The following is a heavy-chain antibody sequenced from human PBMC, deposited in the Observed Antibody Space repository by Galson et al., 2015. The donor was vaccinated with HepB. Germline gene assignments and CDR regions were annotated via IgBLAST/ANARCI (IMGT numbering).Heavy chain of an antibody. J-gene: IGHJ3*01. V-gene: IGHV4-39*01. CDR3: VSDYTSNKTHDSFDF. Sequence: GWVRQPPGRGLECIGTIDYTGSAHYNPSLKSRVTVSVDTSKSQVSLNLNSVTAADTAVYYCVSDYTSNKTHDSFDFWGQGTVVTVSS. D-gene: IGHD4-11*01. CDR2: IDYTGSA.